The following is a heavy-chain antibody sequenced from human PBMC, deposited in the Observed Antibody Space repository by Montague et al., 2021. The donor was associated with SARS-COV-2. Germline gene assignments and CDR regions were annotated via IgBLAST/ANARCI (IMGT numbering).Heavy chain of an antibody. D-gene: IGHD3-10*01. V-gene: IGHV4-34*01. Sequence: SENLSLTCAVYGGSFSGHYWNWIRQPPGKGLEWIGEINHSGSTNNNPSLKSRVTMSVDTSKNQFSLKLSSVTAADTAVYYCARGARQGYGFRLGSFDYWGQGTLVTVSS. CDR3: ARGARQGYGFRLGSFDY. CDR2: INHSGST. J-gene: IGHJ4*02. CDR1: GGSFSGHY.